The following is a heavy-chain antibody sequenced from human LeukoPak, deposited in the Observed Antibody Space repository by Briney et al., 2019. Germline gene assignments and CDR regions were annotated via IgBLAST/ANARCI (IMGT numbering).Heavy chain of an antibody. J-gene: IGHJ4*02. CDR2: ISYDGSNK. CDR1: GFTFSSYA. Sequence: GRSLRLSCAASGFTFSSYAMHWVRQAPRKGLEWEAVISYDGSNKYYADSVKGRFTISRDNSKNTLYLQMNRLRAEDTAVYYCATLPLTTLRWALDYWGQGTLVTVSS. CDR3: ATLPLTTLRWALDY. D-gene: IGHD4-23*01. V-gene: IGHV3-30*04.